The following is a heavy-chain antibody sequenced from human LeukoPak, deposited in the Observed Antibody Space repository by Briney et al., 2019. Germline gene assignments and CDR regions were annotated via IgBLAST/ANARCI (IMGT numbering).Heavy chain of an antibody. V-gene: IGHV3-30*18. CDR1: GFTFSSYS. J-gene: IGHJ6*03. D-gene: IGHD3-22*01. CDR3: AKQGQYYDSSGYYSADYYYYYMDV. Sequence: GGSLRLSCAASGFTFSSYSMNWVRQAPGKGLEWVAVISYDGSNKYYADSVKGRFTISRDNSKNTLYLQMNSLRAEDTAVYYCAKQGQYYDSSGYYSADYYYYYMDVWGKGTTVTVSS. CDR2: ISYDGSNK.